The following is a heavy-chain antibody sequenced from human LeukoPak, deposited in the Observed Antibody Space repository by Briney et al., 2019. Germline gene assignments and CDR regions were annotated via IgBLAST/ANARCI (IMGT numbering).Heavy chain of an antibody. CDR2: IYYSGST. Sequence: PSETLSLTCTVSGGSVSSGDYYWSWIRQSPGTGLEWIGYIYYSGSTKYNPSLKSRVTISVDTSKNQFSLKLSSVTAADTAVYYCARAGGWYYFDYWGQGTLVTVSS. V-gene: IGHV4-61*08. D-gene: IGHD6-19*01. CDR1: GGSVSSGDYY. CDR3: ARAGGWYYFDY. J-gene: IGHJ4*02.